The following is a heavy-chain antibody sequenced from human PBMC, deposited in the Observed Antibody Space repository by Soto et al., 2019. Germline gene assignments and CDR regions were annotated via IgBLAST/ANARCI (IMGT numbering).Heavy chain of an antibody. CDR3: ARAHSSGWYTSNDRHWFDP. D-gene: IGHD6-19*01. Sequence: SETLSLTCAVYGGSFSGYYWRWIRQPPGKGLEWIGEINHSGSTNYNPSLKSRVTISVDTSKNQFSLKLSSVTAADTAVYYCARAHSSGWYTSNDRHWFDPWGQGTLVNVSS. V-gene: IGHV4-34*01. J-gene: IGHJ5*02. CDR2: INHSGST. CDR1: GGSFSGYY.